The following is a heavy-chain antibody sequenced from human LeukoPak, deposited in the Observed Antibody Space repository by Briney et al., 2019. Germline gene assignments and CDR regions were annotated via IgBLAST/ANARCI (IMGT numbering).Heavy chain of an antibody. V-gene: IGHV3-49*04. CDR1: GFAFDDFA. J-gene: IGHJ4*02. CDR2: IRRRAYGGAA. CDR3: SRNGLVDFDY. Sequence: GGSLRLSCTTSGFAFDDFAMSWVRQPAGKGLEWVGFIRRRAYGGAAEYAASVKGRFIISRDDSKGIAYLQMNSLKTEDTAIYYCSRNGLVDFDYWGQGSRVIVSP.